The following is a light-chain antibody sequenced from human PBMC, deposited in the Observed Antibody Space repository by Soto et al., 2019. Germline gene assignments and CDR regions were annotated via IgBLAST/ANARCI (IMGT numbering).Light chain of an antibody. J-gene: IGLJ1*01. CDR1: ASNFGAGYD. V-gene: IGLV1-40*01. CDR2: GNN. Sequence: QSVLTQPPSVSGAPGKTVTISCAGSASNFGAGYDVHWYQQFPRTAPRLLIFGNNNRPSGVPDRFSGSKSATSASLAITGLQAEDEADYYCQSYDISLSAYVFGTGTKVTVL. CDR3: QSYDISLSAYV.